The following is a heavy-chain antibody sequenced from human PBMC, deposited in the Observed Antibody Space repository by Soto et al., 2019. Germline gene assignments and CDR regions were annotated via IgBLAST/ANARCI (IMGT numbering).Heavy chain of an antibody. V-gene: IGHV4-39*07. CDR1: GGSISSSSYY. Sequence: SETLSLTCTVSGGSISSSSYYWGWIRQPPGKGLEWIGSIYYSGSTYYNPSLKSRVTISVDTSKNQFSLKLSSVTAADTAVYYCARVLVNSSGANWYFDLWGRGTLVTVSS. D-gene: IGHD6-19*01. CDR3: ARVLVNSSGANWYFDL. J-gene: IGHJ2*01. CDR2: IYYSGST.